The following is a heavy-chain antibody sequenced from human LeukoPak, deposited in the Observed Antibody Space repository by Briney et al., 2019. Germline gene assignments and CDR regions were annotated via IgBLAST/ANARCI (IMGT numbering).Heavy chain of an antibody. D-gene: IGHD6-19*01. V-gene: IGHV4-59*01. CDR1: GGSISSYY. Sequence: SETLSLTCTVSGGSISSYYWSWIRQPPGKGLEWIGYIYYSGSTNYNPSLKSRVTISVDTSKNQFSLRLSSVTAADTAVYYCARLSMGIAVAGIDYWGQGTLVTVSS. CDR3: ARLSMGIAVAGIDY. J-gene: IGHJ4*02. CDR2: IYYSGST.